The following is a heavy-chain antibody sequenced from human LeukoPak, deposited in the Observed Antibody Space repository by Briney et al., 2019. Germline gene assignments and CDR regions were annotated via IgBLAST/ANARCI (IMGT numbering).Heavy chain of an antibody. J-gene: IGHJ4*02. D-gene: IGHD1/OR15-1a*01. V-gene: IGHV3-30*18. Sequence: PGGSLRLSCAASGFTFSSYGMHWVRQAPGKGLEWVAVISYDGSNKYYADSVKGRFTISRDNSKNTLYLQMNSLRAEDTAVYYCANGNMVMPYYFDYWGQGTLVTVSS. CDR1: GFTFSSYG. CDR3: ANGNMVMPYYFDY. CDR2: ISYDGSNK.